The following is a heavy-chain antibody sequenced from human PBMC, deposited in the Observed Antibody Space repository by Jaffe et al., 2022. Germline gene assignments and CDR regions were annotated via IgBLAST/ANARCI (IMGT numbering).Heavy chain of an antibody. J-gene: IGHJ3*02. D-gene: IGHD3-22*01. CDR2: IRYDGSNK. Sequence: QVQLVESGGGVVQPGGSLRLSCAASGFTFSSYGMHWVRQAPGKGLEWVAFIRYDGSNKYYADSVKGRFTISRDNSKNTLYLQMNSLRAEDTAVYYCAKDVNSGYYPGYGAFDIWGQGTMVTVSS. V-gene: IGHV3-30*02. CDR1: GFTFSSYG. CDR3: AKDVNSGYYPGYGAFDI.